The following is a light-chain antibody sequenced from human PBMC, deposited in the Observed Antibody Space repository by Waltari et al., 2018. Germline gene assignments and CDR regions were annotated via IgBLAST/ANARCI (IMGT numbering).Light chain of an antibody. CDR2: KDS. V-gene: IGLV3-25*03. Sequence: SSELTQPPSVSVSPGHTARITCSGDALAQQYSYGYQQKSGQAPVLVIHKDSKRPSGIPERFSGSSSGTTVTLTISGVQTEDEADYYCQSSDTLTSWVFGGGTKLTVL. CDR3: QSSDTLTSWV. CDR1: ALAQQY. J-gene: IGLJ3*02.